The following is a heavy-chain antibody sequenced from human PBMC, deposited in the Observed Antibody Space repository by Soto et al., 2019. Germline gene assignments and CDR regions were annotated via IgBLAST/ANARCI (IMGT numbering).Heavy chain of an antibody. V-gene: IGHV3-48*01. CDR2: ISSSGTNI. D-gene: IGHD3-10*01. CDR3: ARLYYGSGSNR. Sequence: EVQLVESGGGLVQPGGSRRLSCAASGFTFSDFSMNWIRQAPGKGLEWVSYISSSGTNIYYADSVKGRFTISRDNAKNSLYLQMNSLRAEDTAVYYCARLYYGSGSNRWGQGTLVTVSS. J-gene: IGHJ4*02. CDR1: GFTFSDFS.